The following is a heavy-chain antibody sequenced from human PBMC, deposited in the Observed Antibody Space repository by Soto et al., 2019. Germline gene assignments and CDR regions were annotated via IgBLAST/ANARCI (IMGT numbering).Heavy chain of an antibody. CDR3: VKDVSGSQSSYYAIDV. V-gene: IGHV3-30*18. CDR2: ISNDGRSE. Sequence: SLTLSCISTGVRFSIYATHFLRQPPGERLEWVAVISNDGRSEFYAYDVKSRFILSSDSSIDTLFLLLISLRPEDMAVYDCVKDVSGSQSSYYAIDVWGQGT. D-gene: IGHD3-3*01. CDR1: GVRFSIYA. J-gene: IGHJ6*02.